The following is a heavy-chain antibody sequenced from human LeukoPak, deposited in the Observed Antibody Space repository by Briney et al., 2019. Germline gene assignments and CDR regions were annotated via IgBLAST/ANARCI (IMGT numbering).Heavy chain of an antibody. V-gene: IGHV3-9*03. CDR2: ISWNSGSI. J-gene: IGHJ6*03. CDR3: AKGGGYDLGYYYYMDV. CDR1: GFTFDDYA. Sequence: GGSLRLSCAASGFTFDDYAMHWVRQAPGKGLEWVSGISWNSGSIGYADSVKGRFTISRDNAKNSLYLQMNSLRAEDMALYYCAKGGGYDLGYYYYMDVWGKGTTVTVSS. D-gene: IGHD5-12*01.